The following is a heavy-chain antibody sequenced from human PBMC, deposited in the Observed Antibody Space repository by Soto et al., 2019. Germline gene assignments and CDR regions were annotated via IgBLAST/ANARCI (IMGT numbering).Heavy chain of an antibody. V-gene: IGHV4-59*01. CDR1: GDSISSYY. CDR3: AREGVSSTWYYYYAMDV. D-gene: IGHD6-13*01. J-gene: IGHJ6*02. CDR2: IYYGGSI. Sequence: SETLSLTCTVSGDSISSYYWTWIRQPPGKGLEWIAFIYYGGSINYNPSLKSRVAISIDTSKNQFSLKLSSVTAADTAVYYCAREGVSSTWYYYYAMDVWGQGTTVTVSS.